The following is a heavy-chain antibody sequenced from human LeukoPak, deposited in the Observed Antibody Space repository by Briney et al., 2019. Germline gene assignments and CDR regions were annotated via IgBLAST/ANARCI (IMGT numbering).Heavy chain of an antibody. D-gene: IGHD3-22*01. CDR2: IYRPGST. J-gene: IGHJ4*02. CDR3: ARRTPDGYDSSGYYPY. CDR1: GGSISSGGYY. V-gene: IGHV4-61*02. Sequence: PSETLSLTCTVSGGSISSGGYYWTWIRQPAGKGLEWIGRIYRPGSTNYKPSLKSRVSMSVDTSKNQFSLKLSSVTAADTAVYYCARRTPDGYDSSGYYPYWGQGTLVTVSS.